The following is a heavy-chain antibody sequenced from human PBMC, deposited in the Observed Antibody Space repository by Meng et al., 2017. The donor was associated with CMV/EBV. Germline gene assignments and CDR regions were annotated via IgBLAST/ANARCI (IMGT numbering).Heavy chain of an antibody. V-gene: IGHV1-2*02. CDR1: GYTFTGYY. CDR2: INPNSGGT. D-gene: IGHD6-13*01. CDR3: ARGVPSAAAPGWFDP. Sequence: ASVKVSCKASGYTFTGYYMHWVRQAPGQGLEWMGWINPNSGGTNYAQKFQGRVTMTRDTSISTAYMELSRLRSDDTAVYYCARGVPSAAAPGWFDPWGQGTLVTVSS. J-gene: IGHJ5*02.